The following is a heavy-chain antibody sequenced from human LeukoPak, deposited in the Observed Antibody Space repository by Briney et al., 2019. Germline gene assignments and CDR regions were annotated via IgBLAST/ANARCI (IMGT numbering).Heavy chain of an antibody. CDR1: GFTVSSNY. CDR2: IYSGGST. D-gene: IGHD3-10*01. Sequence: GGSLRLSCVASGFTVSSNYMSWVRQAPGKGLEWVSVIYSGGSTYYADSVKGRFTISRDNSKNTLYLQMNSLRAEDTAVYYCASGSGSYRTPYYYMDVWGTGTTATVSS. J-gene: IGHJ6*03. V-gene: IGHV3-53*01. CDR3: ASGSGSYRTPYYYMDV.